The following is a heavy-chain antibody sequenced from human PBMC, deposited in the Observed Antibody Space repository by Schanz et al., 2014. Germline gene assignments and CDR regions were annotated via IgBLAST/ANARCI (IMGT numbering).Heavy chain of an antibody. J-gene: IGHJ6*02. D-gene: IGHD3-9*01. CDR2: LNFDETYT. CDR3: ARDHPHRGVTGYYNDV. V-gene: IGHV3-74*01. CDR1: GFTFSKAW. Sequence: EVQLVESGGGLVEPGGSLGLSCAASGFTFSKAWMHWVRQAPGKGLEWVSRLNFDETYTSYADSVKGRFTISRDSARNSLYLQMNSLRDEDTAVYYCARDHPHRGVTGYYNDVWGQGTSVTVSS.